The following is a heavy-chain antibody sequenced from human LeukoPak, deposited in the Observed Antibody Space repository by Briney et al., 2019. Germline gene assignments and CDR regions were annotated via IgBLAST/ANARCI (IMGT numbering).Heavy chain of an antibody. Sequence: PGGSLRLSCAASGFTVSSNYMSWVRQAPGKGLEWVSLIYSGGSTYYADSVKGRFTISRDNSKNTLYLQMNSLRAEDTAVYYCASYLRARGSGSYYKSDYYFYMDVWGKGTTVTVSS. CDR1: GFTVSSNY. CDR3: ASYLRARGSGSYYKSDYYFYMDV. CDR2: IYSGGST. V-gene: IGHV3-53*01. J-gene: IGHJ6*03. D-gene: IGHD3-10*01.